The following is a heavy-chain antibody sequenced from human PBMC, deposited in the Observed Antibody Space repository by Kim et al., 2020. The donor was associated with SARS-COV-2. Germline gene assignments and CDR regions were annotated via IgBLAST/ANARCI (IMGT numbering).Heavy chain of an antibody. Sequence: SETLSLTCAVYGGSFSGYYWSWIRQPPGKGLEWIGEINHSGSTNYNPSLKSRVTISVDTSKNQFSLKLSSVTAADTAVYYCARELRVGRIAAAGTGNWFDPWGQGTLVTVSS. CDR2: INHSGST. V-gene: IGHV4-34*01. J-gene: IGHJ5*02. D-gene: IGHD6-13*01. CDR1: GGSFSGYY. CDR3: ARELRVGRIAAAGTGNWFDP.